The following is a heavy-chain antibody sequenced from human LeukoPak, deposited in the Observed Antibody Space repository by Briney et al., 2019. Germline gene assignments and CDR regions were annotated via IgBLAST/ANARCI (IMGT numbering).Heavy chain of an antibody. V-gene: IGHV1-46*01. CDR2: INPSGGST. CDR3: ARGERWLQLFFDY. D-gene: IGHD5-24*01. CDR1: GYTFTSYY. Sequence: ASVNVSCKASGYTFTSYYMHWVRQAPGQGLEWMGIINPSGGSTSYAQKFQGRVTMTRDTSTSTVYMELSSLRSEDPGVYYCARGERWLQLFFDYWGQGTLVTVSS. J-gene: IGHJ4*02.